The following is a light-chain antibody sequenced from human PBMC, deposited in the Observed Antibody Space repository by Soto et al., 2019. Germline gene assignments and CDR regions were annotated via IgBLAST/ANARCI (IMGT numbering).Light chain of an antibody. V-gene: IGKV1-39*01. CDR2: AAS. J-gene: IGKJ4*01. CDR3: QQSDRTSLT. Sequence: DIQMTQSPSSLSASVGDRVSITCRASQSISRYLNWYQQKPGKAPKLLIYAASSLQSGVPSGCSSSGAGTDFTLPISSLQPEDFATYYCQQSDRTSLTFGGGTKVEIK. CDR1: QSISRY.